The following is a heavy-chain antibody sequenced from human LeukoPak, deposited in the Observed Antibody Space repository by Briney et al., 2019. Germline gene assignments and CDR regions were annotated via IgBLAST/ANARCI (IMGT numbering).Heavy chain of an antibody. CDR1: GGTFSSYA. CDR2: IIPIFGTA. V-gene: IGHV1-69*13. J-gene: IGHJ3*02. CDR3: ARARSQGSSWTNYYDAFDI. Sequence: VASVKVSSKASGGTFSSYAISWVRQAPGQGLEWMGGIIPIFGTANYAQKFQGRVTITADESTSTAYMELSSLRSEDTAVYYCARARSQGSSWTNYYDAFDIWGQGTMVTVSS. D-gene: IGHD6-13*01.